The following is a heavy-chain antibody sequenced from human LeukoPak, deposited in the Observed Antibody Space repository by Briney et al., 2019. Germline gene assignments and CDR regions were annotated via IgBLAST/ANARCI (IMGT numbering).Heavy chain of an antibody. CDR3: ARAAGYCSGGSCPFDY. V-gene: IGHV1-18*01. CDR1: GYTFTSYG. Sequence: ASVKVSCKASGYTFTSYGISWVRQAPGQGLEWMGWISGYNGKTNYAQKLQGRVTMTTDTSTSAAYMELSRLRSNDTAVYYCARAAGYCSGGSCPFDYWGQGTLVTVSS. CDR2: ISGYNGKT. J-gene: IGHJ4*02. D-gene: IGHD2-15*01.